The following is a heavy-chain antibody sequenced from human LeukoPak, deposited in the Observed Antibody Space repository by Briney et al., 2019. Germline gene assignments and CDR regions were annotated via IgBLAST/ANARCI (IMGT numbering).Heavy chain of an antibody. CDR1: GFTFSSYS. CDR3: AREALSGSYSGYYFDY. D-gene: IGHD1-26*01. V-gene: IGHV3-21*01. Sequence: GESLRLSCAASGFTFSSYSMNWVPPAPGKGLEWVSSTCSSSSYIYYADSVKGRFTISRDKAKNSLYLQMNSLRAEDTAVYYCAREALSGSYSGYYFDYWGQGTLVTVSS. CDR2: TCSSSSYI. J-gene: IGHJ4*02.